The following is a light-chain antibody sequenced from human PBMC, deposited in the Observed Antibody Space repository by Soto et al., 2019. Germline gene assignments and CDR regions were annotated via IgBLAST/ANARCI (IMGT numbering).Light chain of an antibody. Sequence: QSALTQPASVSGSPGPSLTISCTGTSIDIAPYNYVSWYQQHPGKAPKLIIYEVSYRPSGISNRFSGSKSGNTASLTISGLQAEDYADYYCSSYTSSTNYVFGTGTKVTVL. CDR2: EVS. V-gene: IGLV2-14*01. CDR3: SSYTSSTNYV. CDR1: SIDIAPYNY. J-gene: IGLJ1*01.